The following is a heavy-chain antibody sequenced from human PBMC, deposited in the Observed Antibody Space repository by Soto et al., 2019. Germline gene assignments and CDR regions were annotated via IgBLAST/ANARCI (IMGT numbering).Heavy chain of an antibody. D-gene: IGHD2-21*02. CDR1: GFSVSSTF. CDR3: ARALVTTPPRTFDY. V-gene: IGHV3-66*01. CDR2: IHSGGNT. J-gene: IGHJ4*02. Sequence: EVQLVESGGGLVQPGGSLRLSCAVSGFSVSSTFMNWVRQATGKGLEWVAVIHSGGNTFYGDSVKGRVTISRDNSKNMVYLQMTSLRGDDTAVYFCARALVTTPPRTFDYWGQGTLVTVSS.